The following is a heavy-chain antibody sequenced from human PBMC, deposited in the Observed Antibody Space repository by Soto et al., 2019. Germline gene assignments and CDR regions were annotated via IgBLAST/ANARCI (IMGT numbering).Heavy chain of an antibody. D-gene: IGHD5-18*01. Sequence: QVQLVQSGAEVKKPGSSVKVTCKASGAIFSSNAISWVRQAPGQGLEWMGGILPIFGRTNYAQKFQGRVTITADESTRTAYMERSSMKSEDTAVYYCATGGRGYSYAPRFYFEYWGQGTLVNVSS. CDR3: ATGGRGYSYAPRFYFEY. CDR2: ILPIFGRT. CDR1: GAIFSSNA. V-gene: IGHV1-69*01. J-gene: IGHJ4*02.